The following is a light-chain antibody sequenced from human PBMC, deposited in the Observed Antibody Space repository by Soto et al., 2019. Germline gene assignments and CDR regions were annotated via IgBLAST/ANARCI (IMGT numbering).Light chain of an antibody. CDR2: DVN. V-gene: IGLV2-11*01. CDR3: CSYAGSYTVV. J-gene: IGLJ2*01. CDR1: SSDVGGYNY. Sequence: QSALTQPRSVSGSPGQSVTISCTGTSSDVGGYNYVSWYQQHPGKAPKLTIYDVNKRPSGVPDRFSGSKSGNTASLTISGLQAEDEADYYCCSYAGSYTVVFGGGTKVTVL.